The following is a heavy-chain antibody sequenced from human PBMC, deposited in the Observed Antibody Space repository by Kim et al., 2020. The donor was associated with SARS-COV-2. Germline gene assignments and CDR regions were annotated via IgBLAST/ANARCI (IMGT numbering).Heavy chain of an antibody. CDR2: INTDTVNP. D-gene: IGHD3-16*02. J-gene: IGHJ4*02. CDR3: ARVIWGTYRYTDY. V-gene: IGHV7-4-1*02. CDR1: GYTFTNNA. Sequence: ASVKVSCKASGYTFTNNAISWVRQAPGQGLEWMGWINTDTVNPTYAQAFTRRFVFSVDTSVTTAYLQISSLEAEDTALYYCARVIWGTYRYTDYWGQGTLVTVSS.